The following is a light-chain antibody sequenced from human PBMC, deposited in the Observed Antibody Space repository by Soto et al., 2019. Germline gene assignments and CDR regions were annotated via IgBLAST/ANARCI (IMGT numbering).Light chain of an antibody. V-gene: IGLV1-47*02. J-gene: IGLJ3*02. CDR1: SSNIGSNY. CDR2: CNN. Sequence: QSVLTQPPSASGTPGQRVTISCSGSSSNIGSNYVYWYQQLPGTAPKLLIHCNNQRPSGGPDRLSGSKSGASASLAISGLRSEDEADYYCAAWYDSLSGWVFGGGTKLTVL. CDR3: AAWYDSLSGWV.